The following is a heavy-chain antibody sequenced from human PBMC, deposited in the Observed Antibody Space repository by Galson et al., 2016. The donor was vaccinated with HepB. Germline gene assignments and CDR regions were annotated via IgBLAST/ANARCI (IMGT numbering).Heavy chain of an antibody. Sequence: SVKVSCKASGGTFSSYAISWVRQAPGQGLEWMGGIIPIFGTSNYSQKFQGRVTITADESTNTAYMELSSLRSEDTAVYYCASLLSELRFLEWLNAFDIWGQGTMVTVSS. J-gene: IGHJ3*02. CDR2: IIPIFGTS. V-gene: IGHV1-69*13. CDR3: ASLLSELRFLEWLNAFDI. D-gene: IGHD3-3*01. CDR1: GGTFSSYA.